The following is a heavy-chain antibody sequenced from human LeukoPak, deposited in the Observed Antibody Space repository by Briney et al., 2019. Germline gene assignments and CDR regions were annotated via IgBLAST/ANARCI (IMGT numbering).Heavy chain of an antibody. J-gene: IGHJ4*02. CDR2: ISSSSSYI. V-gene: IGHV3-21*01. CDR3: ARVNDILTGYPVDYFDY. Sequence: GGSLRLSCAASGFTFSSNSMNWVRQAPGKGLEWVSSISSSSSYIYYADSVKGRFTISRDNAKNSLYLQMNSLRAEDTAVYYCARVNDILTGYPVDYFDYWGQGTLVTVSS. CDR1: GFTFSSNS. D-gene: IGHD3-9*01.